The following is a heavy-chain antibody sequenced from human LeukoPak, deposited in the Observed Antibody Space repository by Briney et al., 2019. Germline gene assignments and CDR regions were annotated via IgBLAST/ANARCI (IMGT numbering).Heavy chain of an antibody. V-gene: IGHV3-7*01. CDR1: GFTFSSYW. D-gene: IGHD2-8*01. CDR3: ARECPLCYDHPFDY. CDR2: IKQDGSEK. J-gene: IGHJ4*02. Sequence: PGGSLRLSCAASGFTFSSYWMSWVRQAPGKGLEWVANIKQDGSEKYYVDSVKGRFTISRDNAKNSLYLQMNSLRAEDTAVYYCARECPLCYDHPFDYWGQGTLVTVSS.